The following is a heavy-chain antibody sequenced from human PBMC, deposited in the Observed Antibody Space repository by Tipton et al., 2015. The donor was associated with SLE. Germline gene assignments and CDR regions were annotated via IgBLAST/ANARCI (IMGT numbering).Heavy chain of an antibody. V-gene: IGHV3-48*03. J-gene: IGHJ4*02. Sequence: GSLRLSCAASGFTFSSYEMNWVRQAPGKGLEWVSYISSCGSPIYYADSVKGRFTISRDDSKNSLYLQMNSLRAEDSAIYYCAKVPQYYYDSSGYLDYWGQGTLVTVSS. CDR3: AKVPQYYYDSSGYLDY. CDR1: GFTFSSYE. CDR2: ISSCGSPI. D-gene: IGHD3-22*01.